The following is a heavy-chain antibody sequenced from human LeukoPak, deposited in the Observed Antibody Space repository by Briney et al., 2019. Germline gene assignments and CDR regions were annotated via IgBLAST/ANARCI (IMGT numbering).Heavy chain of an antibody. J-gene: IGHJ4*02. Sequence: SETLSLTCTVSGGSISSGGYYWSWIRQHPGKGLEWIGYIYHSGSTYYNPSLKSRVTISVDTSKNQFSLQLNSVTPEDTAVYYCARDYYDSSGYSHYDYWGQGTLVTVSS. CDR1: GGSISSGGYY. CDR3: ARDYYDSSGYSHYDY. V-gene: IGHV4-31*03. D-gene: IGHD3-22*01. CDR2: IYHSGST.